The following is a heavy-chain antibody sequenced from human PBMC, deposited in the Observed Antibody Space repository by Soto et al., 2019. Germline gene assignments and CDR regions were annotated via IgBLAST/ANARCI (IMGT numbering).Heavy chain of an antibody. CDR3: ARYNAASGTCYFDF. V-gene: IGHV4-4*02. CDR1: GASVIRTYG. J-gene: IGHJ4*02. CDR2: INHRGSA. D-gene: IGHD6-13*01. Sequence: SETLSLTCAVSGASVIRTYGWSWVRQPPGKGPEWIGEINHRGSANYNPSLKSRVTISVDISKSQFSLRLTSVTAADTAVYYCARYNAASGTCYFDFWGQGALVTVS.